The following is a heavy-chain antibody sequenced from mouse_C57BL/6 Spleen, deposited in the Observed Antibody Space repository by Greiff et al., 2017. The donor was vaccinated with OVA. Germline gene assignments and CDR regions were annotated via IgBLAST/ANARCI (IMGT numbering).Heavy chain of an antibody. J-gene: IGHJ2*01. CDR2: IDPSDSET. V-gene: IGHV1-52*01. D-gene: IGHD2-4*01. CDR3: ARRRDYGFDY. CDR1: GYTFTSYW. Sequence: QVQLQQPGAELVRPGSSAKLSCKASGYTFTSYWMHWVKQRPIQGLEWIGNIDPSDSETHYNQKFKDKATVTVDKSSSTAYMQLSSLTSEDSAVYYCARRRDYGFDYWGQGTTLTVSS.